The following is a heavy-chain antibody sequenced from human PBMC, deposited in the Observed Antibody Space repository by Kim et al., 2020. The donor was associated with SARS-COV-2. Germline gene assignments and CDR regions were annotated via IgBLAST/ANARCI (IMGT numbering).Heavy chain of an antibody. CDR1: GGSISSSSYY. D-gene: IGHD6-6*01. J-gene: IGHJ4*02. V-gene: IGHV4-39*07. Sequence: SETLSLTCTVSGGSISSSSYYWGWIRQPPGKGLEWIGSIYYSGSTYYNPSLKSRVTISVDTSKNQFSLKLSSVTAADTAVYYCAREKIAARTGFDYWGQGTLVTVSS. CDR3: AREKIAARTGFDY. CDR2: IYYSGST.